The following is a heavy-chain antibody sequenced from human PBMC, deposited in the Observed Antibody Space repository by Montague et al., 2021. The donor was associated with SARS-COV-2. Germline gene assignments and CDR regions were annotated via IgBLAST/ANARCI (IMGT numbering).Heavy chain of an antibody. Sequence: SETLSLTCAVYGGSFSGYYWTWIRQPPGKGLEWIGEINHSGRTNXKPSRRSRVTISVDTSKNQCSLKLRSVTAADTAVYYCARGQPPRITFGGIISYGLDVWGQGTTVTVSS. CDR3: ARGQPPRITFGGIISYGLDV. CDR1: GGSFSGYY. D-gene: IGHD3-16*02. J-gene: IGHJ6*02. V-gene: IGHV4-34*01. CDR2: INHSGRT.